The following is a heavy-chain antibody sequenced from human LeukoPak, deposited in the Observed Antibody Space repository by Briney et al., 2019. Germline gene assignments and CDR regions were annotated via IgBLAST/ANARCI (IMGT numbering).Heavy chain of an antibody. Sequence: GGSLRLSCVSSGFIFTNYWMHWVRQVPGRGPVWVGRIDKEGSAAFYAESVKGRFTISRDNVKSTVYLQMNSLTAEDTAVYHCARGGYSGSYYRFDWGQGTLVTVSS. D-gene: IGHD1-26*01. CDR2: IDKEGSAA. V-gene: IGHV3-74*01. CDR1: GFIFTNYW. J-gene: IGHJ4*02. CDR3: ARGGYSGSYYRFD.